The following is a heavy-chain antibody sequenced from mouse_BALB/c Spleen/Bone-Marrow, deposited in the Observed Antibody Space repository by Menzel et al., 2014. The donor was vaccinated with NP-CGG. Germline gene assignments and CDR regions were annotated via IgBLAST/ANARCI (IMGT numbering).Heavy chain of an antibody. V-gene: IGHV1-77*01. J-gene: IGHJ1*01. CDR2: IYPGSGST. CDR1: GYTFTDYV. Sequence: VKVVESGPELMKPGASVKMSCKASGYTFTDYVISWVKQRTGQGLEWIGEIYPGSGSTYYNEKFKGKATLTADKSSNTAYMQLSSLTSEDSAVYFCARYYDYDWYFDVWGAGTTVTVSS. D-gene: IGHD2-4*01. CDR3: ARYYDYDWYFDV.